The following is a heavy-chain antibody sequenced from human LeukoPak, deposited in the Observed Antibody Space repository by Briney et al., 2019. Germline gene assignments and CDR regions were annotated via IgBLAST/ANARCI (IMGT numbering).Heavy chain of an antibody. V-gene: IGHV1-18*01. Sequence: GSSVKVSCNASGGTFSSYAISWVRQAHGHGLASTRCIRAYNDNTNYAKKLQGRVTMAPDTSTGTAYMELRSLRSDDTAVYYCARDPTNTSGRYAYFDYWGQGTLVTVSS. CDR1: GGTFSSYA. D-gene: IGHD6-19*01. CDR2: IRAYNDNT. CDR3: ARDPTNTSGRYAYFDY. J-gene: IGHJ4*02.